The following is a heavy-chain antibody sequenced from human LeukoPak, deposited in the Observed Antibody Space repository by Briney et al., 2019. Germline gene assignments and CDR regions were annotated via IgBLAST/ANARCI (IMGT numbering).Heavy chain of an antibody. CDR2: TGNKANSYTT. J-gene: IGHJ6*03. CDR3: ARVTGITYYSACMDV. Sequence: GGSLRLSCVASGFTFSDHYMDWVRQAPGKGLEWVGRTGNKANSYTTEYAASVKGRFTISRDDSKNSLYLQMNSLKTEDTAVYYCARVTGITYYSACMDVWGKGTTVTVSS. CDR1: GFTFSDHY. D-gene: IGHD4-11*01. V-gene: IGHV3-72*01.